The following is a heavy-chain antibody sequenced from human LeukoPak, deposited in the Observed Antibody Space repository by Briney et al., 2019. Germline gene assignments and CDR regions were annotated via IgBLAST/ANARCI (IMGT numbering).Heavy chain of an antibody. CDR1: GFTFSSYG. V-gene: IGHV3-33*01. D-gene: IGHD3-22*01. CDR2: IWYDGSNK. CDR3: ARNGGRGARPGVHYYDSSGYTY. J-gene: IGHJ4*02. Sequence: GRSLRLSCAAPGFTFSSYGMHWVRQAPGKGLEWVAVIWYDGSNKYYADSVKGRFTISRDNSKNTLYLQMNSLRAEDTAVYYCARNGGRGARPGVHYYDSSGYTYWGQGTLVTVSS.